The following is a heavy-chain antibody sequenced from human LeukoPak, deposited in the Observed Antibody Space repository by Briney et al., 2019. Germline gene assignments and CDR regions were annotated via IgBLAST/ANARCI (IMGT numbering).Heavy chain of an antibody. CDR1: RFTFDDYG. CDR3: ARDLICTNGVCLYYFDY. J-gene: IGHJ4*02. CDR2: INWNGGST. D-gene: IGHD2-8*01. V-gene: IGHV3-20*04. Sequence: PGGSLRLSCAVSRFTFDDYGMSWVRQAPGKGLEWVSGINWNGGSTGYADSVKGRFTISRDNAKNSLYLQMNSLRAEDTALYYCARDLICTNGVCLYYFDYWGQGTLVTVSS.